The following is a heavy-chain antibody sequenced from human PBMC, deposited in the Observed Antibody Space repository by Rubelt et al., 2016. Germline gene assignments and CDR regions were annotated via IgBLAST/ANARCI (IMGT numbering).Heavy chain of an antibody. V-gene: IGHV4-4*02. CDR3: ARLRGYGED. D-gene: IGHD4/OR15-4a*01. Sequence: QVQLQESGPGLVKPSGTLSLTCVVSGGSISSSNWWSWVRQPPGMGLEWIGSIFHSGSTYDNPSLKSRVTMSVDTSKNQFSLIVNSVKAADTAVCDCARLRGYGEDWGQGTLVTGSA. J-gene: IGHJ1*01. CDR2: IFHSGST. CDR1: GGSISSSNW.